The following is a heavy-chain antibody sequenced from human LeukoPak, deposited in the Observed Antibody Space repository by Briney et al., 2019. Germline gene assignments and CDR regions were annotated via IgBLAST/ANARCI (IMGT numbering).Heavy chain of an antibody. CDR3: ARDERDGYNY. D-gene: IGHD5-24*01. J-gene: IGHJ4*02. V-gene: IGHV4-34*01. CDR2: INHSGST. Sequence: PSETLSLTCAVYGGSFSGYYWSWIRQPPGKGLEWIGEINHSGSTNYNPSLKSRLTISVDTSKNQFSLKLSSVTAADTAVYYCARDERDGYNYWGQGSLVTVSS. CDR1: GGSFSGYY.